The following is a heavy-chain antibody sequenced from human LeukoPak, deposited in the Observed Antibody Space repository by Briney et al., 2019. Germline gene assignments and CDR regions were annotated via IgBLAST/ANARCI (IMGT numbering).Heavy chain of an antibody. Sequence: SETLSLTCTVSGGSISSYYWSWIRQPPGKGLEGSGYIYYSGSTNYNPSLKSRVTISVDTSKNQFSLKLSSVTAADTAVYYCARTDYGGNSGRSFFDYWGQGTLVTVSS. V-gene: IGHV4-59*08. J-gene: IGHJ4*02. CDR2: IYYSGST. D-gene: IGHD4-23*01. CDR1: GGSISSYY. CDR3: ARTDYGGNSGRSFFDY.